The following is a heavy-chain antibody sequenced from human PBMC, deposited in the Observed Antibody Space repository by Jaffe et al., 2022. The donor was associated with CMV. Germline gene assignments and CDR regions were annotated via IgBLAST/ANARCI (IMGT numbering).Heavy chain of an antibody. V-gene: IGHV2-70*15. CDR3: ARGQYYYDSSGYPYYFDY. CDR2: IDWDDDK. CDR1: GFSLSTSGMC. Sequence: QVTLRESGPALVKPTQTLTLTCTFSGFSLSTSGMCVSWIRQPPGKALEWLARIDWDDDKYYSTSLKTRLTISKDTSKNQVVLTMTNMDPVDTATYYCARGQYYYDSSGYPYYFDYWGQGTLVTVSS. J-gene: IGHJ4*02. D-gene: IGHD3-22*01.